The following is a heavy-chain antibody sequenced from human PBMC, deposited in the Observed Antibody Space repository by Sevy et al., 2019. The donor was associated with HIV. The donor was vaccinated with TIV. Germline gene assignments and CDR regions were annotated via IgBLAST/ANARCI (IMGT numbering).Heavy chain of an antibody. Sequence: ASVKVSCKASGGTFSSFAINWVRQAPGQGLEWMGGIIPILGIANYAQKFQGRVTITADKSANIAYMELSSLRSEDTAVYYCARGNYGDFLGLFNLWGRGTLVTVSS. CDR1: GGTFSSFA. J-gene: IGHJ2*01. D-gene: IGHD4-17*01. V-gene: IGHV1-69*10. CDR3: ARGNYGDFLGLFNL. CDR2: IIPILGIA.